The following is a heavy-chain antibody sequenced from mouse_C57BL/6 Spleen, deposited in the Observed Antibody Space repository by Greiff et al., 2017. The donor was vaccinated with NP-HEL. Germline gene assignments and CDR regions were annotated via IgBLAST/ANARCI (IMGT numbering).Heavy chain of an antibody. Sequence: DVKLVESGGGLVQPGGSLKLSCAASGFTFSDYGMAWVRQAPRKGPEWVGFSSNLAYSIEDADTVTGRFTSSRENAKNTLYLEMSSLRSEDTAMYYCARRNLGPNWYFDVWGTGTTVTVSS. CDR2: SSNLAYSI. CDR1: GFTFSDYG. D-gene: IGHD4-1*01. CDR3: ARRNLGPNWYFDV. V-gene: IGHV5-15*04. J-gene: IGHJ1*03.